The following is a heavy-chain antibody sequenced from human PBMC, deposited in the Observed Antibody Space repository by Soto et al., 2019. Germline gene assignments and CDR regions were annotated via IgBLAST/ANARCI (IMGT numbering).Heavy chain of an antibody. CDR1: GFTFSSYA. CDR3: AKVEGYDFWSGYPTLHWFDP. J-gene: IGHJ5*02. D-gene: IGHD3-3*01. V-gene: IGHV3-23*01. Sequence: PGGSLRLSCAASGFTFSSYAMSWVRQAPGEGLEWVSAISGSGGSTYYADSVKGRFTISRDNSKNTLYLQMNSLRAEDTAVYYCAKVEGYDFWSGYPTLHWFDPWGQGTLVTVSS. CDR2: ISGSGGST.